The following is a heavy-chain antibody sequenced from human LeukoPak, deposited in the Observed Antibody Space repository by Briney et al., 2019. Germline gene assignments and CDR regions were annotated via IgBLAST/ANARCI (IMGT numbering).Heavy chain of an antibody. CDR3: ASYLSAYYYDSSGCYSDY. CDR2: IKQDGSEK. V-gene: IGHV3-7*01. CDR1: GFTFSSYW. J-gene: IGHJ4*02. D-gene: IGHD3-22*01. Sequence: PGGSLRLSCAASGFTFSSYWMSWVRQAPGKGLEWVANIKQDGSEKYYADSVKGRFTISRDNAKNSLYLQMNSLRAEDTAVYYCASYLSAYYYDSSGCYSDYWGQGTLVTVSS.